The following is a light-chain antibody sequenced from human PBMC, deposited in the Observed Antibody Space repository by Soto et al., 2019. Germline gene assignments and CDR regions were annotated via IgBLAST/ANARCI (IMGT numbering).Light chain of an antibody. CDR2: GAS. CDR3: KQYGSSPLT. J-gene: IGKJ1*01. Sequence: EIVLTQSPGTLSLSPGERATLSCRASQSVSSSYLAWYQQKPGQAPRLLIYGASSKATGMPDRFSGSGSGTDLTVTISRLESEDFAVYYCKQYGSSPLTFGQGTKVESK. V-gene: IGKV3-20*01. CDR1: QSVSSSY.